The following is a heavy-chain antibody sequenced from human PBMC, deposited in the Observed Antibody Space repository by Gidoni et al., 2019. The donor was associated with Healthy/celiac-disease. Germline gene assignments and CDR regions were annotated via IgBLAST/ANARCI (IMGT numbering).Heavy chain of an antibody. D-gene: IGHD2-2*01. CDR3: ATEYCSSTSCYGAAYYYGMDV. CDR2: ISGSGGST. V-gene: IGHV3-23*01. J-gene: IGHJ6*02. Sequence: EVQLLESGGGLVQPGGSLRLSCAASGFTFSSYAISWVRQAPGKGLEWVSAISGSGGSTYYADSVKGRFTISRDNSKNTLYLQMNSLRAEDTAVYYCATEYCSSTSCYGAAYYYGMDVWGQGTTVTVSS. CDR1: GFTFSSYA.